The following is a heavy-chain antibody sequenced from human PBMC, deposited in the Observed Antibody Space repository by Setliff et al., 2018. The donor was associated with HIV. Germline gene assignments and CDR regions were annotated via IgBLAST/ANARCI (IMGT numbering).Heavy chain of an antibody. J-gene: IGHJ4*02. D-gene: IGHD6-13*01. CDR1: GFTFDDYT. CDR3: AKAHSSSWYALDY. V-gene: IGHV3-43*01. CDR2: ISWDGGST. Sequence: GSLRLSCAASGFTFDDYTMHLVRQAPGKGLEWVSLISWDGGSTYYADYVKVRLTISRDSSKNSLYLQMNSLRTEDTALYYCAKAHSSSWYALDYWGQGTLVTVSS.